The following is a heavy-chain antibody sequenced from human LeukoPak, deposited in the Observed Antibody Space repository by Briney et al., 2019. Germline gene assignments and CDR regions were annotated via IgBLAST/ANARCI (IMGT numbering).Heavy chain of an antibody. CDR1: GGSISSYY. Sequence: SETLSLTCTVSGGSISSYYWSWIRQPPGKGLEWIGCIYYSGSTNYNPSLKSRVTISVDTSKNQFSLKLSSVTAADTAVYYCARFRGYSYGDFDYWGQGTLVTVSS. D-gene: IGHD5-18*01. J-gene: IGHJ4*02. CDR3: ARFRGYSYGDFDY. CDR2: IYYSGST. V-gene: IGHV4-59*01.